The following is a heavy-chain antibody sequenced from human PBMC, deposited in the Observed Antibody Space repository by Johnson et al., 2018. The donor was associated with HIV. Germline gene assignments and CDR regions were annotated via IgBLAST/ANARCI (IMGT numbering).Heavy chain of an antibody. V-gene: IGHV3-11*04. CDR3: ARGRIRQAYSGNYDDAFDI. Sequence: QVQLVESGGGLVQPGGSLRLSCAASGFTFSDYYMSWIREAPGKGLEWVSYISSSGSTMYYADSVKGRFTISRDNSKNTLYMQMNSLRAEDTAVNYCARGRIRQAYSGNYDDAFDIWGQGTMVTVSS. CDR1: GFTFSDYY. CDR2: ISSSGSTM. J-gene: IGHJ3*02. D-gene: IGHD1-26*01.